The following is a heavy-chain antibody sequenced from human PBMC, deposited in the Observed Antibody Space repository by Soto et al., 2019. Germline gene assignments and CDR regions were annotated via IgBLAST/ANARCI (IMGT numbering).Heavy chain of an antibody. CDR1: GFTFSSYW. V-gene: IGHV3-7*01. J-gene: IGHJ4*02. CDR3: ARDPYYDFWRAFCDY. D-gene: IGHD3-3*01. Sequence: GGSLRLSCAASGFTFSSYWMSWVRQAPGKGLEWVASIKQDGSEKYYVDSVKGRFTISRDNAKNSLYVQMNSLRAEDTAVYYCARDPYYDFWRAFCDYWGQGTLVTVSS. CDR2: IKQDGSEK.